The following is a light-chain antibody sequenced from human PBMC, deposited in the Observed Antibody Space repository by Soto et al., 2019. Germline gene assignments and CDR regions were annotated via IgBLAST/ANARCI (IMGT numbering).Light chain of an antibody. Sequence: EIVMTQSPATLSVSPGERATLSCRASQSVSSNLAWYQQKPGQSPRLLIYGASTRATGIPARLSGSRSGTEFTLTIIRLQSEDFEVYYCQQYNNWPYSFSQGTKLEIK. CDR1: QSVSSN. J-gene: IGKJ2*01. V-gene: IGKV3-15*01. CDR2: GAS. CDR3: QQYNNWPYS.